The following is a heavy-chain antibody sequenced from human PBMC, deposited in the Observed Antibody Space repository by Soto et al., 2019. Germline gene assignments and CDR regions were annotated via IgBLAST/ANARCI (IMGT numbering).Heavy chain of an antibody. Sequence: QLQLQESGPGLVKPSETLSLTCTVSGGSISSSSYYWGWIRQPPGKGLEWIGSIYYSGSTYYNPSLKSRVTISVDTSKNQFSLKLSSVTAADTAVYYCARGTEGFVLYYFDYWGQGTLVTVSS. D-gene: IGHD3-16*01. J-gene: IGHJ4*02. CDR2: IYYSGST. V-gene: IGHV4-39*01. CDR3: ARGTEGFVLYYFDY. CDR1: GGSISSSSYY.